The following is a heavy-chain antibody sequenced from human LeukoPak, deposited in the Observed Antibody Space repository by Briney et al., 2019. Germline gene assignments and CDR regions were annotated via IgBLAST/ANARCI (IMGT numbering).Heavy chain of an antibody. Sequence: GGSLRLSCEASGFTFSTFTMIWVRQPPGKGLEWVSSIFPSGGEIHYADSVRGRFTISRDNSKSTLSLQMNSLRAEDTAIYYCATYRQVLLPFESWGQGTLVTVSS. CDR3: ATYRQVLLPFES. CDR2: IFPSGGEI. J-gene: IGHJ4*02. D-gene: IGHD2-8*02. CDR1: GFTFSTFT. V-gene: IGHV3-23*01.